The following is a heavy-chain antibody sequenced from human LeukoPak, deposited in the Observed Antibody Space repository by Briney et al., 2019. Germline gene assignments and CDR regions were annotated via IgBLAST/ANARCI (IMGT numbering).Heavy chain of an antibody. Sequence: GGSLRLSCAASGFTFSGSAMHWVRQASGKGLEWVGRIRSKANSYATAYAASVKGRFTISRDDSKNTAYLRMNSLKTEDTAVYYCLPLGGAVIDYWGQGTLVTVSS. CDR3: LPLGGAVIDY. D-gene: IGHD3-16*01. CDR2: IRSKANSYAT. J-gene: IGHJ4*02. V-gene: IGHV3-73*01. CDR1: GFTFSGSA.